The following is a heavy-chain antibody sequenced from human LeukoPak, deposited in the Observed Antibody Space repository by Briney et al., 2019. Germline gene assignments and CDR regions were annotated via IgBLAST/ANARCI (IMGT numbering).Heavy chain of an antibody. CDR1: GGSISSYY. J-gene: IGHJ6*03. CDR3: ARAVDAAAGSPYYYYYMDV. CDR2: IYTSGST. D-gene: IGHD6-13*01. V-gene: IGHV4-4*07. Sequence: SETLSLTCTVSGGSISSYYWSWIRQPAGKGLEWIGRIYTSGSTSYNPSLKSRVTMSVDTSKNQFSLKLSSVTAADTAVYYCARAVDAAAGSPYYYYYMDVWGKGTTVTVSS.